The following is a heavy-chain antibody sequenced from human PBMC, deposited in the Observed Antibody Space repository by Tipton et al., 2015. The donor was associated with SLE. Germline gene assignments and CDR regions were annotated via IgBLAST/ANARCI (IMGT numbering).Heavy chain of an antibody. CDR1: RFTFSNYD. J-gene: IGHJ4*02. V-gene: IGHV3-48*03. Sequence: GSLRLSCAASRFTFSNYDMNWVRQAPGKGLEWVSYISDTGSTRFYADSVKGRFTISRDNAKNSLYLQMNSLRAEDTAVYYCAREGFCTSSSCYTWGGAIDHWGQGTLVTVSS. CDR2: ISDTGSTR. D-gene: IGHD2-2*02. CDR3: AREGFCTSSSCYTWGGAIDH.